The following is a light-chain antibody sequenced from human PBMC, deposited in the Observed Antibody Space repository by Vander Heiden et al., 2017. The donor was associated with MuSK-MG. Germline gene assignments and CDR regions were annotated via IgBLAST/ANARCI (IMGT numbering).Light chain of an antibody. CDR2: AAS. Sequence: DIQMTQSPSSLSASVGDRVTITCRASQGISNDLAWFQQKPGKVPKLLIYAASTLQSGVPSRFSGSGYGTDFTLTMTSLQPEDVATYYCQKYYNAPAFTFSHETNLDI. V-gene: IGKV1-27*01. CDR1: QGISND. J-gene: IGKJ3*01. CDR3: QKYYNAPAFT.